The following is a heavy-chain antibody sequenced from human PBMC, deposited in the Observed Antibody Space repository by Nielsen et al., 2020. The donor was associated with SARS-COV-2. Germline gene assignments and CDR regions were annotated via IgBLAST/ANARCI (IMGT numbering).Heavy chain of an antibody. D-gene: IGHD5-18*01. CDR1: GFTFSSYG. Sequence: GESLKISCAASGFTFSSYGMHWVRQAPGKGLEWVAVIWYDGSNKYYADSVKGRFTISRDNSKNTLYLQMNSLRAEDTALYYCAKDIYPIQLEQIDYWGQGTLVTVSS. V-gene: IGHV3-30*02. CDR2: IWYDGSNK. CDR3: AKDIYPIQLEQIDY. J-gene: IGHJ4*02.